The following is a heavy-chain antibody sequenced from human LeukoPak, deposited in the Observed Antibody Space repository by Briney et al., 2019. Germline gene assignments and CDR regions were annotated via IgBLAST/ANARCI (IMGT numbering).Heavy chain of an antibody. CDR2: IKQDGSEK. J-gene: IGHJ4*02. CDR1: GFTFSSYW. Sequence: GGSLRLSCAASGFTFSSYWMSWVRQAPGKGLEWVANIKQDGSEKYYVDSVKGRFTISRDNAENSLYLQMNSLRAEDTAVHYCARPLKGKTVRLWGDFDYWGQGTLVTVSS. D-gene: IGHD3-10*01. V-gene: IGHV3-7*01. CDR3: ARPLKGKTVRLWGDFDY.